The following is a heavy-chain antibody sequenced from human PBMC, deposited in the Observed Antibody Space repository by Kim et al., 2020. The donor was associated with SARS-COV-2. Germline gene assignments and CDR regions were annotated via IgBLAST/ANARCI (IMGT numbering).Heavy chain of an antibody. D-gene: IGHD6-13*01. V-gene: IGHV6-1*01. Sequence: SQTLSLTCAISGDSVSSNSAAWNWIRQSPSRGLEWLGRTYYRSKWYNDYAVSVKSRITINPDTSKNQFSLQLNSVTPEDTAAYYCARVWAAAGTVAFDIWGQGTMVTVSS. J-gene: IGHJ3*02. CDR1: GDSVSSNSAA. CDR3: ARVWAAAGTVAFDI. CDR2: TYYRSKWYN.